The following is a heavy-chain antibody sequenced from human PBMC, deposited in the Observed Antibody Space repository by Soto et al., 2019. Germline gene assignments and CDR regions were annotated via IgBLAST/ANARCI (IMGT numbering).Heavy chain of an antibody. J-gene: IGHJ4*02. CDR1: GFSFGGYA. CDR3: AKTITTYSGDSRGRGALVDY. Sequence: QVQLVESGGGVVQPGRSLRLSCEASGFSFGGYALHWVRQPPGKGLEWVAAISSDANHISYADSVGGRFTLSRDNSKNTLSLQMNSLRVEDTAVYYCAKTITTYSGDSRGRGALVDYWGQGTLVTVSS. CDR2: ISSDANHI. V-gene: IGHV3-30-3*02. D-gene: IGHD3-22*01.